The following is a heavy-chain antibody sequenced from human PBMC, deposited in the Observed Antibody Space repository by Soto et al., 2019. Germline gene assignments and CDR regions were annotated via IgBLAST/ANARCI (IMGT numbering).Heavy chain of an antibody. V-gene: IGHV3-11*06. CDR3: ARSGDFDPFDY. CDR2: ISSSSSYT. Sequence: QVQLVESGGGLVKPGGSLRLSCAASGFTFSDYYMSWIRQAPGKGLAWVSYISSSSSYTNYADSVKGRFTISRDNAKNSLYLQMNSLRAEDTAVYYCARSGDFDPFDYWGQGTLVTVSS. D-gene: IGHD3-10*01. J-gene: IGHJ4*02. CDR1: GFTFSDYY.